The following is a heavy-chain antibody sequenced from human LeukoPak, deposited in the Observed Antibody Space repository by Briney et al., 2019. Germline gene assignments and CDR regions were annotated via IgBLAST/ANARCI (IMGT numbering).Heavy chain of an antibody. Sequence: GGSLRLSCAASGFTFSSYGMHWVRQAPGKGLEWVAVISYDGSNKYYADSVKARFTISRDNSKNTLYLQMNSMRAEDTAVYYCAKDYVSYCSSTSCYNWFDPWGQGTLVTVSS. CDR1: GFTFSSYG. J-gene: IGHJ5*02. CDR3: AKDYVSYCSSTSCYNWFDP. V-gene: IGHV3-30*18. CDR2: ISYDGSNK. D-gene: IGHD2-2*01.